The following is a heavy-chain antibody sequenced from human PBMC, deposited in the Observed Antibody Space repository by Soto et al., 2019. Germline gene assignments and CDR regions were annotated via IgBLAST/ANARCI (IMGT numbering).Heavy chain of an antibody. Sequence: SETLSLTCAVYGGSFSGYYWSWIRQPPGKGLEWIGEINHSGSTNYNPSLKSRVTISVDRSKNQFSLKLSSVTAADTAVYYCARGGRPYSSSWEYYYYGMDVWGQGTTVTVSS. CDR2: INHSGST. CDR1: GGSFSGYY. J-gene: IGHJ6*02. CDR3: ARGGRPYSSSWEYYYYGMDV. V-gene: IGHV4-34*01. D-gene: IGHD6-13*01.